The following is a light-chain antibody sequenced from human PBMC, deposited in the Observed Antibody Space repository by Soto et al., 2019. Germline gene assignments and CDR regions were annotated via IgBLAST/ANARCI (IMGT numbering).Light chain of an antibody. J-gene: IGLJ1*01. V-gene: IGLV2-8*01. Sequence: QSALTQPPSASGSPGQSVTISCTGTSSDVGGYNFGSWYQQYPGKVPTRMVYEVNKRPSGVPDRFSGTKSGNTASLTVSGLQAEDDADCYCTSYAGGNRVFGTWTKLTVL. CDR1: SSDVGGYNF. CDR3: TSYAGGNRV. CDR2: EVN.